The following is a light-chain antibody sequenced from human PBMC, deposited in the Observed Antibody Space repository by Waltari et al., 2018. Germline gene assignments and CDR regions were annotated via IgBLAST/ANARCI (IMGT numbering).Light chain of an antibody. CDR3: QHYLRLPAT. CDR1: QSVTRT. Sequence: EIVLTQSPGTLSLSPVERATLSCRASQSVTRTLAWYQQKPGQAPRLLIYGASNRATVIPDRFSGSGAGTDFSLTISRLEPEDFGVYYCQHYLRLPATFGQGTKVEI. J-gene: IGKJ1*01. CDR2: GAS. V-gene: IGKV3-20*01.